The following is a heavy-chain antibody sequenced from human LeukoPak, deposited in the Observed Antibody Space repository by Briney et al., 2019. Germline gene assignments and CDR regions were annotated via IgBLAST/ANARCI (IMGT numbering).Heavy chain of an antibody. J-gene: IGHJ3*01. Sequence: GGSLRLSCAATGFSFSSYWMSWVRQAPGKGLEWVANIKQDGSEKYYVDSVKGRFSISRDTAKNSLYLQMNSLRAEDTAVYYCAREKGYYGSGSYSDALDLWGQGTMVTVSS. CDR1: GFSFSSYW. V-gene: IGHV3-7*01. CDR3: AREKGYYGSGSYSDALDL. CDR2: IKQDGSEK. D-gene: IGHD3-10*01.